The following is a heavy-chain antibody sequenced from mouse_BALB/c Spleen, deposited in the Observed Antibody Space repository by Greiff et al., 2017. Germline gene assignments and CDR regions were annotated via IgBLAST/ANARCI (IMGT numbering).Heavy chain of an antibody. CDR3: ATTMITDYAMDY. CDR2: IYPGDGST. D-gene: IGHD2-4*01. V-gene: IGHV1S56*01. CDR1: GYTFTSYY. Sequence: SGPELVKPGASVKMSCKASGYTFTSYYIHWVKQRPGQGLEWIGWIYPGDGSTKYNEKFKGKTTLTADKSSSTAYMLLSSLTSEDSAIYFCATTMITDYAMDYWGQGTSVTVSS. J-gene: IGHJ4*01.